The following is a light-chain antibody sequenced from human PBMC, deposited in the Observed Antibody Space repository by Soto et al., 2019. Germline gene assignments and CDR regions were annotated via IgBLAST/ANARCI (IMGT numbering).Light chain of an antibody. CDR3: QQYNNWPPMA. J-gene: IGKJ1*01. V-gene: IGKV3-15*01. Sequence: EIVMTQSPATLSVSPGERATLSCRASQSVSSNLAWYQQKPGQAPRLLIYGASTRDTGIPARFSGSGSGTEFTLTISSPQSEDFAVYYCQQYNNWPPMAFGQGTKVEIK. CDR1: QSVSSN. CDR2: GAS.